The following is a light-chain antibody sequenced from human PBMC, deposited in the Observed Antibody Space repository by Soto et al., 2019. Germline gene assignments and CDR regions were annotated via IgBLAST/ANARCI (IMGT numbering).Light chain of an antibody. CDR1: QSVSYSSDNETY. V-gene: IGKV4-1*01. CDR3: QQYYSTPLT. J-gene: IGKJ4*01. CDR2: WAS. Sequence: DIVMTQSPDSVAVSLGEKATLSCKSGQSVSYSSDNETYLAWYQQKPGQPPKLLIYWASTREFGVPDRFSGSGSGTDFTLTISSLQAEDVAIYYCQQYYSTPLTLGGGTKVEIK.